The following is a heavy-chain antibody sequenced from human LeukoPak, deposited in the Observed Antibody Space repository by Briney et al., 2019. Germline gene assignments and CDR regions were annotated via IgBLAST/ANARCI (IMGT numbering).Heavy chain of an antibody. CDR3: ARVVSLIVGGYWYFDL. D-gene: IGHD3-22*01. CDR1: GGSISSGDYY. J-gene: IGHJ2*01. Sequence: MRSETLSLTCTVSGGSISSGDYYWSWIRQPPGKGLEWIGYIYYSGSTYYNPSLKSRVTISVDTSKNQFSLKLSSVTAADTAVYYCARVVSLIVGGYWYFDLWGRGTLVTVSS. V-gene: IGHV4-30-4*01. CDR2: IYYSGST.